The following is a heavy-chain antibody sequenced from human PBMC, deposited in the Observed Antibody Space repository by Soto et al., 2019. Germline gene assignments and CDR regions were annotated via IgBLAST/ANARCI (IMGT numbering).Heavy chain of an antibody. CDR2: ISGSGDST. Sequence: GGSLRLACAASGFTFSSYAMSWVRQAPGKGLEWVSTISGSGDSTYYADSVKGRFTISRDNSKNTLYLQMNSLRAEDTAVYYCATPLYSSSNYYYYGMDVWGQGTTVTVSS. CDR3: ATPLYSSSNYYYYGMDV. D-gene: IGHD6-6*01. CDR1: GFTFSSYA. J-gene: IGHJ6*02. V-gene: IGHV3-23*01.